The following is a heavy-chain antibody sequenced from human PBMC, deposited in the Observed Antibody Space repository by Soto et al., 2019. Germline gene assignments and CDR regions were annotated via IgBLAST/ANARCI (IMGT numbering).Heavy chain of an antibody. V-gene: IGHV4-34*01. CDR1: GFTVSSNY. Sequence: GSLRLSCAASGFTVSSNYMSWVRQPPGKGLEWIGEINHSGGTYYNPSLKSRVTISVDTSKNQFSLKLSSVTAADTAVYYCARVREPLTGGPWFDPWGQGTLVTVSS. J-gene: IGHJ5*02. D-gene: IGHD1-26*01. CDR3: ARVREPLTGGPWFDP. CDR2: INHSGGT.